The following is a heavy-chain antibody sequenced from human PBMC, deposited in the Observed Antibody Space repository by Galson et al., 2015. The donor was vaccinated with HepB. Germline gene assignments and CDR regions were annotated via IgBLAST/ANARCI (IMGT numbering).Heavy chain of an antibody. CDR2: VDPEDGET. CDR3: ATVGIGRTISSAYYYYMDV. Sequence: LKVSCKVSGYAFTDYYMHWVQQAPGKGLEWMGLVDPEDGETIYAEKFQGRVTITADTSTDTAYMELSSLRSEDTAVYYCATVGIGRTISSAYYYYMDVWGKGTTVTVSS. D-gene: IGHD3-3*01. CDR1: GYAFTDYY. J-gene: IGHJ6*03. V-gene: IGHV1-69-2*01.